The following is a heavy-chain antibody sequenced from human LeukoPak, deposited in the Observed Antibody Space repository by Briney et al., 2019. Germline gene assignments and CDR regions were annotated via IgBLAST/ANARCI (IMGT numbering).Heavy chain of an antibody. J-gene: IGHJ4*02. D-gene: IGHD3-10*01. CDR1: GGSINSDY. V-gene: IGHV4-59*08. CDR2: ILYSGST. CDR3: ARHQLRGFLDDY. Sequence: KTSETLSLTCTVSGGSINSDYWSWIRQPPGKGLEWIGCILYSGSTNYNPSLNSRVTISIDTSKKQFSLKLNSVTAADTAIYYCARHQLRGFLDDYWGQGTLVTVSS.